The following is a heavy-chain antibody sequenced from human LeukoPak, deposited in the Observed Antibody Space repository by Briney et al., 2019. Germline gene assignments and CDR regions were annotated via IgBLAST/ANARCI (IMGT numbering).Heavy chain of an antibody. CDR1: GGSISSYY. D-gene: IGHD1-1*01. V-gene: IGHV4-59*08. CDR3: ARSTVSHDYYFDY. Sequence: PAETLSLTCTVSGGSISSYYWSWIRQPPGKGLEGIGYIYYSGSTNYNPSLKSRVPISVDTSKNHFSLKLSSVTAAYTAVYYCARSTVSHDYYFDYWGQGTLVTVSS. CDR2: IYYSGST. J-gene: IGHJ4*02.